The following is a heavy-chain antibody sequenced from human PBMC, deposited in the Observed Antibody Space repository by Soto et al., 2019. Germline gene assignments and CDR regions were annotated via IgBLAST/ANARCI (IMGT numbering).Heavy chain of an antibody. Sequence: GESLKISCAASGFTFSSYWMSWVRQAPGKGLEWVANIKQDGSEKYYVDSVKGRFTISRDNAKNSLYLQMNSLRAEDTAVYYCARDTHYDFWSGYFNYFDYWGQGTLVTVSS. CDR2: IKQDGSEK. CDR3: ARDTHYDFWSGYFNYFDY. J-gene: IGHJ4*02. CDR1: GFTFSSYW. D-gene: IGHD3-3*01. V-gene: IGHV3-7*01.